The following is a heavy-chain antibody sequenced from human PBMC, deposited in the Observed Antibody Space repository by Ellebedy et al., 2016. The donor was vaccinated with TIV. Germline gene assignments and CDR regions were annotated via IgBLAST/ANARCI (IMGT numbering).Heavy chain of an antibody. Sequence: MPSETLSLTCTVSGGSVNNGSYYWSWIRPSPGKGLEWIGYVYYSGSANYNPSLKSRVTLSVDTSKNQFSLNLTSVTAADTAVYYCARERLGCCSGSSCYREPFDSWGRGTLVIVSS. J-gene: IGHJ4*02. CDR2: VYYSGSA. CDR1: GGSVNNGSYY. D-gene: IGHD2-15*01. V-gene: IGHV4-61*01. CDR3: ARERLGCCSGSSCYREPFDS.